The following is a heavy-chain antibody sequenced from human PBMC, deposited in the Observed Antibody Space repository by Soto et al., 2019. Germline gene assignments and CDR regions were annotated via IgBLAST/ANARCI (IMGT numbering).Heavy chain of an antibody. D-gene: IGHD5-18*01. Sequence: GGSLRLSCAASGFTFSNYAMSWVRQAPGKGLEWVSTISGSAASTYYADSVKGRFTISRDSSKNTLFLQMNSLRAEDTAVYYCAKDLGYSYGFGFGNYGLDVWGQGTTVTVSS. CDR2: ISGSAAST. CDR1: GFTFSNYA. CDR3: AKDLGYSYGFGFGNYGLDV. V-gene: IGHV3-23*01. J-gene: IGHJ6*02.